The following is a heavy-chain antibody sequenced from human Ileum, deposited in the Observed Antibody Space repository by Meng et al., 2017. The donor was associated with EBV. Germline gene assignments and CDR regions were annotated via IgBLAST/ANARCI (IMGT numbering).Heavy chain of an antibody. V-gene: IGHV4-28*01. D-gene: IGHD3-22*01. Sequence: QVELQESGPGMVNPSDTLSPTCAGSGYSISSTNWWGWIRQPPGKGLEWIGYIYYSGSTSYNPSLKSRVTMSVDTSKNQFSLNLNSVTAVDTAVYYCARNVPGTSAYYDWGQGTLVTVSS. CDR1: GYSISSTNW. CDR2: IYYSGST. J-gene: IGHJ4*02. CDR3: ARNVPGTSAYYD.